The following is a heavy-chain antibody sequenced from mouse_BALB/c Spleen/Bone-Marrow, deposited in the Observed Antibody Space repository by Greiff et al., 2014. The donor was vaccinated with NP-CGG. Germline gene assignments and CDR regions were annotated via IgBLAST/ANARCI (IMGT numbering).Heavy chain of an antibody. V-gene: IGHV5-6-3*01. CDR1: GFTFSSYG. Sequence: VQLKESGGGLVQPGGSLKLSCAASGFTFSSYGMSWVRQTPDKRLELVATINSNGGSTYHPDSVKGRFTISRDNAKNTLYLQMSSLKSEDTAMYYCARVWYFDYWGQGTSLTVSS. CDR3: ARVWYFDY. J-gene: IGHJ2*03. CDR2: INSNGGST.